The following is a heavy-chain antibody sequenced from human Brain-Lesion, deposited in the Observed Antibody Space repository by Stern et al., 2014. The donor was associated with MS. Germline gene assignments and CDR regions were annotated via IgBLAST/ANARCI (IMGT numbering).Heavy chain of an antibody. CDR3: ARRGDSSSSGFDY. Sequence: VQLVQSGAEVKKPGESLKISCKGSGYRFTSNWIGWVRPMPGHGLEGMGIIWPGDPDTRYSPSFQGQVTISADKSISTAYLQWSSLQASDTAMYYCARRGDSSSSGFDYWGQGTLVIVSS. V-gene: IGHV5-51*01. CDR2: IWPGDPDT. J-gene: IGHJ4*02. CDR1: GYRFTSNW. D-gene: IGHD6-6*01.